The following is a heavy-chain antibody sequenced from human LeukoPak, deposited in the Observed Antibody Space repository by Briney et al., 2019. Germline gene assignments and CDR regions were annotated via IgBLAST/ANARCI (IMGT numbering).Heavy chain of an antibody. J-gene: IGHJ5*02. CDR2: IRYDGSNK. CDR1: GFTFSSYG. D-gene: IGHD3-10*01. CDR3: AKEGVTMVRGVPFWFDP. Sequence: GGSLRLSCAASGFTFSSYGMHWVRQAPGKGLEWVAFIRYDGSNKYYADSVKGRFTISRDNSKNTLYLQMNSLRAEDTAVYYCAKEGVTMVRGVPFWFDPWGQGTLVTVSS. V-gene: IGHV3-30*02.